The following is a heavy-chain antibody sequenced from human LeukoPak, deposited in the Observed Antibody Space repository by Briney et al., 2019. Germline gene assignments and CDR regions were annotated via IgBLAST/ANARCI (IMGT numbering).Heavy chain of an antibody. V-gene: IGHV3-30-3*01. D-gene: IGHD5-18*01. J-gene: IGHJ6*02. CDR2: ISYDGSNK. CDR3: ARDGQDTAMPDYYGMDV. Sequence: GGPLRLSCAASGFTFSSYAMHWVRQAPGKGLEWVAVISYDGSNKYYADSVKGRFTISRDNSKNTLYLQMNSLRAEDTAVYYCARDGQDTAMPDYYGMDVWGQGTTVTVSS. CDR1: GFTFSSYA.